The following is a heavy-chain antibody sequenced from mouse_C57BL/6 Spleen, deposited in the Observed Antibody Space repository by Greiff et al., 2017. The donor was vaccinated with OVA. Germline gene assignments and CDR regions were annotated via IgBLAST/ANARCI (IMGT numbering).Heavy chain of an antibody. D-gene: IGHD1-1*01. J-gene: IGHJ3*01. V-gene: IGHV1-42*01. CDR1: GYSFTGYY. Sequence: VQLQQSGPELVKPGASVKISCKASGYSFTGYYMNWVKQSPEKSLEWIGEINPSTGGTTYNQKFKAKATLTVDKSSSTAYMQLKSLTSEASAVYYCARSSSSPQAWFAYWGQGTLVTVSA. CDR2: INPSTGGT. CDR3: ARSSSSPQAWFAY.